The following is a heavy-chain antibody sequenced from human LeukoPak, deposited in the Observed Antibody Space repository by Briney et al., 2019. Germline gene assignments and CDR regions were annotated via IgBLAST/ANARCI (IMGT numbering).Heavy chain of an antibody. CDR3: TRVGYIDEGIDY. CDR2: IKEDGTET. J-gene: IGHJ4*02. D-gene: IGHD5-24*01. CDR1: GFMFSSNW. V-gene: IGHV3-7*04. Sequence: GGSLRLSCAASGFMFSSNWMNWVRLAPGKGLEWVANIKEDGTETYYVDSVKGRFTISRDNAKNSLYLQMNSLRAEDTAIYYCTRVGYIDEGIDYWGQGTLVTVSS.